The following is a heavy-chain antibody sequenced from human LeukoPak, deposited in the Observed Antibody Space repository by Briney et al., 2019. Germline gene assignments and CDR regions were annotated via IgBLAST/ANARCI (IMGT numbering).Heavy chain of an antibody. Sequence: SETLSLTCTVSGGSISSSSYYWGWIRQPPGKGLEWIGSIYYSGSTYYNPSLKSRVTISVDTSKKQFSLKLSSVIAADTAVYYCARHPVVTAFYNWFDPWGQGTLVTVSS. CDR1: GGSISSSSYY. V-gene: IGHV4-39*01. CDR2: IYYSGST. J-gene: IGHJ5*02. CDR3: ARHPVVTAFYNWFDP. D-gene: IGHD2-21*02.